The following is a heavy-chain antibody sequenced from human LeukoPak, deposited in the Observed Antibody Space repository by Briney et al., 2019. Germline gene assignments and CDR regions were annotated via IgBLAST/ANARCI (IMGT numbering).Heavy chain of an antibody. V-gene: IGHV4-34*01. Sequence: SETLSLTCAVYGGSFSGYYWSWIRQPPGKGLEWIGEINHSGSTNYNPSLKSRVTISVDTSKNQFSLKLSSVTAADTAVYYYARGSLLHDYGDYFDYWGQGTLVTVSS. CDR3: ARGSLLHDYGDYFDY. D-gene: IGHD4-17*01. CDR1: GGSFSGYY. J-gene: IGHJ4*02. CDR2: INHSGST.